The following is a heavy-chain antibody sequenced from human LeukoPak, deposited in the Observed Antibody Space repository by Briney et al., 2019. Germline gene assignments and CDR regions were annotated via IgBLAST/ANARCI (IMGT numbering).Heavy chain of an antibody. CDR2: ISSSSSYI. D-gene: IGHD2-2*01. CDR3: ARVQDIVVVPAEFDY. J-gene: IGHJ4*02. CDR1: GFTFSSYS. Sequence: KPGGSLRLSCAASGFTFSSYSMNWVRQAPGKGLEWVSSISSSSSYIYYADSVKGRFTISRDNAKNSLYLQINSLRAEDTAVYYCARVQDIVVVPAEFDYWGQGTLVTVSS. V-gene: IGHV3-21*01.